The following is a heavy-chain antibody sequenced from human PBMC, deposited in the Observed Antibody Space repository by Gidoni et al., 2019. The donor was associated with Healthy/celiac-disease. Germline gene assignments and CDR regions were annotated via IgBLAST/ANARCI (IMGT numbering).Heavy chain of an antibody. D-gene: IGHD6-19*01. J-gene: IGHJ4*02. CDR1: GFTFSGSA. CDR3: TRQGIAVAEID. Sequence: EVQLVESGGGLVQPGGSLKLSCAASGFTFSGSAMHWVRQASGKGLEWVGRIRSKANSYATAYAASVKGRFTISRDDSKNTAYLQMNSLKTEDTAVYYCTRQGIAVAEIDWGQGTLVTVSS. CDR2: IRSKANSYAT. V-gene: IGHV3-73*01.